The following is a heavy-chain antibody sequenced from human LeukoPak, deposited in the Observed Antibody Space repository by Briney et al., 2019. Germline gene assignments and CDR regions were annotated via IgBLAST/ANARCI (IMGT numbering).Heavy chain of an antibody. CDR1: GGSFSGYY. Sequence: SETLSLTCAVYGGSFSGYYWSWIRQPPGKGLEWIGYIYYSGSTNYNPSLKSRVTISVDTSKNQFSLKLSSVTAADTAVYYCARGKEWLRVTDYWGQGTLVTVSS. CDR2: IYYSGST. CDR3: ARGKEWLRVTDY. V-gene: IGHV4-59*01. J-gene: IGHJ4*02. D-gene: IGHD5-12*01.